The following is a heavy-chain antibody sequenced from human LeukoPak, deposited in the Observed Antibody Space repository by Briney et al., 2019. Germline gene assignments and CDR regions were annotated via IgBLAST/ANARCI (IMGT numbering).Heavy chain of an antibody. J-gene: IGHJ4*02. V-gene: IGHV3-53*01. Sequence: GGSLRLSCAASGFTVSSNYMNWVRQAPGKGLEWVSVIYSGASTYYADSVKGRFTISRDNSKNTPFLQMNSLRAEDTAVYYCAREAVTRNYFDYWGQGTLVTVSS. CDR2: IYSGAST. CDR3: AREAVTRNYFDY. D-gene: IGHD4-17*01. CDR1: GFTVSSNY.